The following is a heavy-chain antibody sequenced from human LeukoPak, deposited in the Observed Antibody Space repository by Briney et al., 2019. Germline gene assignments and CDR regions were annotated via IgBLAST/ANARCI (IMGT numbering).Heavy chain of an antibody. CDR2: IYYSGST. J-gene: IGHJ3*02. CDR1: GASISSYY. V-gene: IGHV4-59*01. D-gene: IGHD3-16*01. CDR3: ARYDPDADAFDI. Sequence: PSETVSLTCSVSGASISSYYWSWIRQPPGKGLEWIGYIYYSGSTNYNPSLKSRVTISVDTSKNQFSLKLSSVTAADTAVYYCARYDPDADAFDIWGQGTMVTVSS.